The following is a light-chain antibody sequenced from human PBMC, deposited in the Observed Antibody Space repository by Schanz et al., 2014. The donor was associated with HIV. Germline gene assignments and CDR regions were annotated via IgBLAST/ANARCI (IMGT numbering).Light chain of an antibody. CDR2: DVS. J-gene: IGLJ3*02. CDR1: SSDVGAYNS. V-gene: IGLV2-14*01. Sequence: QSALTQPASVSGSPGQSIPISCTGTSSDVGAYNSVSWFQQYPGKAPKLIIYDVSNRPSGVSNRFSGSKSANTASLTISGLQAEDEADYHCSSFTSSNTWVFGGGTKLTVL. CDR3: SSFTSSNTWV.